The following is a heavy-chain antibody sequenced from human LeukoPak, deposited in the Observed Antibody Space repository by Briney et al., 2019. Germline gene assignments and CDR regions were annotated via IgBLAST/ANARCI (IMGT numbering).Heavy chain of an antibody. J-gene: IGHJ4*02. CDR2: ISSSSSYI. D-gene: IGHD6-13*01. Sequence: GGSLRLSCAASGFTFSSYSMNRVRQAPGKGLEWVSSISSSSSYIYYADSVKGRFTISRDNAKNPLYLQMNSLRAEDTAVYYCARAIAAAGTLDYWGQGTLVTVSS. CDR1: GFTFSSYS. V-gene: IGHV3-21*01. CDR3: ARAIAAAGTLDY.